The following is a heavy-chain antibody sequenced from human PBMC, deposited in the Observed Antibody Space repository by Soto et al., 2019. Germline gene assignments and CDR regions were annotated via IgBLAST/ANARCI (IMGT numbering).Heavy chain of an antibody. Sequence: SGGSIGSGGYSWSWIRQPPGKGLEWIGYIYHSGSTYYNPSLKSRVTISVDRSKNQFSLKLSSVTAADTAVYYCARELGRTLDYWGQGTLVTVSS. CDR2: IYHSGST. J-gene: IGHJ4*02. CDR1: GGSIGSGGYS. V-gene: IGHV4-30-2*01. CDR3: ARELGRTLDY.